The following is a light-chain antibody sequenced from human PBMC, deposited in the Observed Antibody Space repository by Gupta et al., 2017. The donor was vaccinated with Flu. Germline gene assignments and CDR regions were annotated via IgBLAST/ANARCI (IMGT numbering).Light chain of an antibody. CDR1: QDIRND. J-gene: IGKJ5*01. CDR2: AAS. Sequence: DVQLTQSPSSLSASVGDRVTITCRASQDIRNDLGWYQQKPGKGPKRLIYAASNLQSGVPSRFSGSGSGTEFTLTIGSLQDEDFATYYCRQHVNYPLTFGQGTQLDIK. V-gene: IGKV1-17*01. CDR3: RQHVNYPLT.